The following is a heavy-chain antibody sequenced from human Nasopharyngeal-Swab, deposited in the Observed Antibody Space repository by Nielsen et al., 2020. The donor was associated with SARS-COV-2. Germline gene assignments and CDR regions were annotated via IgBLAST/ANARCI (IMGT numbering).Heavy chain of an antibody. Sequence: GGSLRLSCAASGFTFSSYWMNWVRQAPGKGLEWVSSISSSSSYIYYADSVKGRFTISRDNAKNSLYLQMNSLRAEDTAVYYCARATYYYDSSGYFDYWGQGTLVTVSS. V-gene: IGHV3-21*01. J-gene: IGHJ4*02. D-gene: IGHD3-22*01. CDR3: ARATYYYDSSGYFDY. CDR1: GFTFSSYW. CDR2: ISSSSSYI.